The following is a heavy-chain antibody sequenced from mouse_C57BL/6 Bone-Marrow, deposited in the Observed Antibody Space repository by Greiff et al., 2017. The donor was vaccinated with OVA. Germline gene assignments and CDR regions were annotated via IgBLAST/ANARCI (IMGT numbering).Heavy chain of an antibody. CDR1: GYSITSGYY. CDR3: ARRWLLWFAY. Sequence: EVQRVESGPGLVKPSQSLPLTCSVTGYSITSGYYWNWIRQFPGNKLEWMGYISYDGSNNYNPSLKNRISITREPSKNQFFLKLNSVTTEDTATYYCARRWLLWFAYWGQGTLVTVSA. J-gene: IGHJ3*01. V-gene: IGHV3-6*01. D-gene: IGHD2-3*01. CDR2: ISYDGSN.